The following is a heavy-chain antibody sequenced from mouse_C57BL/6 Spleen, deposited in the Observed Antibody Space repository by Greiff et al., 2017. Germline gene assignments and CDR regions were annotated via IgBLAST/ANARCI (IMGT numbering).Heavy chain of an antibody. CDR1: GFTFSSYG. CDR2: ISSGGSYT. J-gene: IGHJ2*01. V-gene: IGHV5-6*01. D-gene: IGHD1-1*01. CDR3: ARQTVVAFDY. Sequence: EVMLVESGGDLVKPGGSLKLSCAASGFTFSSYGMSWVRQTPDKRLEWVATISSGGSYTYYPDSVKGRFTISRVNAKNTLYLQRSSLKSEDTAMYYCARQTVVAFDYWGQGTTLTVAS.